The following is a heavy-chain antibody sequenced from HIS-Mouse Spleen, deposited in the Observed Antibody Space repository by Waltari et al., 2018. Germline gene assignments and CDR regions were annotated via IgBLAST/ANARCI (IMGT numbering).Heavy chain of an antibody. CDR1: GGPTSSSSYY. D-gene: IGHD6-13*01. Sequence: QLQLPESGPGLVKPSETLSLTCTVSGGPTSSSSYYWGWIRQPPGKGLEWIGSIYYSGSTYYNPSLKSRVTISVDTSKNQFSLKLSSVTAADTAVYYCAREIPYSSSWYDWYFDLWGRGTLVTVSS. V-gene: IGHV4-39*07. CDR3: AREIPYSSSWYDWYFDL. J-gene: IGHJ2*01. CDR2: IYYSGST.